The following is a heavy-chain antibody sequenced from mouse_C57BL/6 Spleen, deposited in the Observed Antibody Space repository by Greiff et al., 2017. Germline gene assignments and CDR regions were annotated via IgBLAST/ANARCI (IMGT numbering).Heavy chain of an antibody. CDR1: GYTFTSYW. V-gene: IGHV1-52*01. Sequence: QVQLQQPGAELVRPGSSVKLSCKASGYTFTSYWMHWVKQRPIQGLEWIGNIDPSDSETHYNQKFKDKATLTVDKSSSTAYRQLSSLTSEDSAVYYCARYYGYDVDSYWYVDVWGTGTTVTVSS. CDR3: ARYYGYDVDSYWYVDV. D-gene: IGHD2-2*01. CDR2: IDPSDSET. J-gene: IGHJ1*03.